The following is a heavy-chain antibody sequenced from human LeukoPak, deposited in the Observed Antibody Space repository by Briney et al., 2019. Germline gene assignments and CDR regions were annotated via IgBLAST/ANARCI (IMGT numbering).Heavy chain of an antibody. Sequence: TGRSLRLSCAASRFAFSNCGMHWVRQAPGKGLEWVAVITYDGNTKYYLDSVKGRFTISRDNSKNTLYLQMSSLRGEDTAVYYCTKDYSSGWYGGIDYWGQGALVTVSS. J-gene: IGHJ4*02. CDR3: TKDYSSGWYGGIDY. CDR2: ITYDGNTK. V-gene: IGHV3-30*18. D-gene: IGHD6-19*01. CDR1: RFAFSNCG.